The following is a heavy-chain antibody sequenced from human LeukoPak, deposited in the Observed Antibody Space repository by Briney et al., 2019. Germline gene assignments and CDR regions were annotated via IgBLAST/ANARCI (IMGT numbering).Heavy chain of an antibody. CDR1: GFTVSSNY. D-gene: IGHD5-18*01. V-gene: IGHV3-53*01. Sequence: GGSLRLSCAVSGFTVSSNYMTWVRQAPGKGLEWISVIYSGGSIYYADSWKGRFTISRDISKNTVDLQLNSLRAEDTAVYYCASGKETSMAQGYWGQGTLVTVSS. CDR2: IYSGGSI. CDR3: ASGKETSMAQGY. J-gene: IGHJ4*02.